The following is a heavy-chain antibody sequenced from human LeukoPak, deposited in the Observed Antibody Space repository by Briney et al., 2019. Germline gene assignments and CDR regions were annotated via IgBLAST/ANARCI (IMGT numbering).Heavy chain of an antibody. V-gene: IGHV4-39*07. Sequence: SETLSLTCSVSGVSISSGSNYWGWIRQPPGKTLEWIWSIYSSGSTYYNPSLKSRVTISVDTSKNQFSLKLSSVTAADTAVYYCARDSGDGYNFFDYWGQGTLVTVSS. CDR2: IYSSGST. D-gene: IGHD5-24*01. CDR1: GVSISSGSNY. J-gene: IGHJ4*02. CDR3: ARDSGDGYNFFDY.